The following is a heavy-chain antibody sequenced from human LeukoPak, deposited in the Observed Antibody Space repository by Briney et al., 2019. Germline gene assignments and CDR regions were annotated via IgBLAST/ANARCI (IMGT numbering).Heavy chain of an antibody. D-gene: IGHD6-13*01. V-gene: IGHV4-59*01. CDR1: GGSISSYY. Sequence: SETLSLTCTVSGGSISSYYWSWIRQPPGKGLEWIGYIYYSGSTNYNPPLKSRVTISVDTSKNQFSLKLSSVTAADTAVYYCARVPPYSSSWSFDYWGQGTLVTVSS. CDR2: IYYSGST. CDR3: ARVPPYSSSWSFDY. J-gene: IGHJ4*02.